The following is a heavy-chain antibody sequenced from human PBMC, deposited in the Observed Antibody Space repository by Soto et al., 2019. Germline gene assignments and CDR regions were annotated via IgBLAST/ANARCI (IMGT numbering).Heavy chain of an antibody. D-gene: IGHD6-19*01. CDR2: IHYGGST. J-gene: IGHJ5*02. Sequence: SETLSLTCTFPGGSVNIGTYYWSWIRQPPGKGLEWIGCIHYGGSTNYNPSLKSRVTISVDTSKNQFSLKMTSVNAEDTAVYYCAREGGSSGWWDADNWLDPWGQGTLVTVSS. V-gene: IGHV4-61*01. CDR1: GGSVNIGTYY. CDR3: AREGGSSGWWDADNWLDP.